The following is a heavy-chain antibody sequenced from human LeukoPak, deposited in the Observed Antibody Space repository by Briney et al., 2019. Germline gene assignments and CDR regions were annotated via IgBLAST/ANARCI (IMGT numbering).Heavy chain of an antibody. CDR2: ISGSGGGT. Sequence: GGSMRLSCAASGFTFSSYAMSWVRQAPGKGLEWVSAISGSGGGTYYADSVKGRFTISRDNSKNTLYLQMNSLRAEDTAVYYCAKKLSFVVPAASDYWGQGTLVTVSS. V-gene: IGHV3-23*01. J-gene: IGHJ4*02. CDR3: AKKLSFVVPAASDY. CDR1: GFTFSSYA. D-gene: IGHD2-2*01.